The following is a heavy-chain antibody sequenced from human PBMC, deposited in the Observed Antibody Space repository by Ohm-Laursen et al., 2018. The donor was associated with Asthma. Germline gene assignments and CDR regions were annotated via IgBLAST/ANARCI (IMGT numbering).Heavy chain of an antibody. J-gene: IGHJ5*02. D-gene: IGHD2/OR15-2a*01. CDR2: ISSSSSYI. CDR3: ARIDEDCNSCPCYNWFDP. Sequence: GSLRLSCAASEITLEDDVIHCVRQPPGKGLEWVSSISSSSSYIYYADSVKGRFTISRDNAKNSLYLQMNSLRAEDTAAYYCARIDEDCNSCPCYNWFDPWGQGTLVTVSS. CDR1: EITLEDDV. V-gene: IGHV3-21*01.